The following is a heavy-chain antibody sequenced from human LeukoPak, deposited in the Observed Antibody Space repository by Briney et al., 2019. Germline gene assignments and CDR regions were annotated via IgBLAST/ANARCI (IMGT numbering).Heavy chain of an antibody. V-gene: IGHV2-5*02. CDR2: SYWDEGK. CDR3: AHRRRLRYSGVWFDY. D-gene: IGHD5-12*01. CDR1: GFSLSTSGVG. Sequence: SGPTLVNPTQTLTLTCTFSGFSLSTSGVGGGWIRQPPGKALEWLALSYWDEGKLYSPSLKRRLTITNDTSKNQVVLTMTNLDPVDTATYYCAHRRRLRYSGVWFDYWGQGTLVTVSS. J-gene: IGHJ4*02.